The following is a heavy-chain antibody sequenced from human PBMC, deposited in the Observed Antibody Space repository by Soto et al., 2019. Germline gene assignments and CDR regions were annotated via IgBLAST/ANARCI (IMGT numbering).Heavy chain of an antibody. CDR2: MNPRSGGS. Sequence: ASVKVSCKASGYTFTNYYMHWLRQAPGQGLEWMGWMNPRSGGSKYAQAFQDRVTMTRDASISTAYMEMTSLGHGDTAVYFCARSDDSTSYPLDLWGPGTLVTVSS. J-gene: IGHJ5*02. CDR3: ARSDDSTSYPLDL. CDR1: GYTFTNYY. D-gene: IGHD4-4*01. V-gene: IGHV1-2*02.